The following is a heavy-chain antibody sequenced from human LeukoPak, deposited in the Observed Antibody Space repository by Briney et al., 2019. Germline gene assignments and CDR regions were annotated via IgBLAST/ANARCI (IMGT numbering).Heavy chain of an antibody. CDR1: GYTFTGYY. V-gene: IGHV1-2*02. J-gene: IGHJ4*02. CDR2: INPNSGGT. Sequence: ASVKVSCKASGYTFTGYYMHWVRQAPGQGLEWMGWINPNSGGTNYAQKFPGRVTMTRDTSISTAYMELSRLRSDDTAVYYCARAVGATTGYYFDYWGQGTLVTVSS. CDR3: ARAVGATTGYYFDY. D-gene: IGHD1-26*01.